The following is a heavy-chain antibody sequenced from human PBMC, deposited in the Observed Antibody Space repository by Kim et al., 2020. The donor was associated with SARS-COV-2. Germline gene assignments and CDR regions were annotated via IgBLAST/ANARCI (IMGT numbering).Heavy chain of an antibody. V-gene: IGHV4-31*02. Sequence: TPSHKSRVTISIEPSKNQFSLKLSSVTAADTAAYYCARTTGDYGDYSFDYWGQGTLVTVSS. J-gene: IGHJ4*02. D-gene: IGHD4-17*01. CDR3: ARTTGDYGDYSFDY.